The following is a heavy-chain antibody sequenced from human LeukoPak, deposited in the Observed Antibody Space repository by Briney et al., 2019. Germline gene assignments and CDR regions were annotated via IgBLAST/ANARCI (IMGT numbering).Heavy chain of an antibody. D-gene: IGHD1-26*01. Sequence: SETLSLTCTVSGGPISSSFWSWIRQPPGKGLEWIGYIYYSGSTNYNPSLKSRVTISVDTSKNQFSLKLSSVTAADTAVYSCARRGANSGSYSHFDLWGRGTLVTVSA. CDR2: IYYSGST. V-gene: IGHV4-59*01. CDR1: GGPISSSF. J-gene: IGHJ2*01. CDR3: ARRGANSGSYSHFDL.